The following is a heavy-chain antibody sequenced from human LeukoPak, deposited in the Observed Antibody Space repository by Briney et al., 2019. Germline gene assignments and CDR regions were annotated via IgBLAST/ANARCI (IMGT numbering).Heavy chain of an antibody. Sequence: GGSLRLSCAASGFTFSSYAMHWVRQAPGKGLEWGAVISYDGSNKYYADSVKGRFTISRDNSKNTLYLQMSSLRSEDTAVYYCARGREANYDILTGYYDLYYYYYMDVWGKGTTVTISS. CDR3: ARGREANYDILTGYYDLYYYYYMDV. J-gene: IGHJ6*03. CDR2: ISYDGSNK. V-gene: IGHV3-30*04. CDR1: GFTFSSYA. D-gene: IGHD3-9*01.